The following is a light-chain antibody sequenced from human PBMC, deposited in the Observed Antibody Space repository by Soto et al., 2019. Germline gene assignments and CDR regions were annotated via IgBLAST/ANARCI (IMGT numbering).Light chain of an antibody. Sequence: QSVLTQPPSVSGAPGQRVTLSCTGSSSNIGAGFDVHWYQQLPGAAPRLLIFGNSNRPSGVPDRFSGSKSGTSASLAITGLQAEDEADYYCQSYDTGVSGSVFGGGTKVTVL. V-gene: IGLV1-40*01. J-gene: IGLJ2*01. CDR1: SSNIGAGFD. CDR3: QSYDTGVSGSV. CDR2: GNS.